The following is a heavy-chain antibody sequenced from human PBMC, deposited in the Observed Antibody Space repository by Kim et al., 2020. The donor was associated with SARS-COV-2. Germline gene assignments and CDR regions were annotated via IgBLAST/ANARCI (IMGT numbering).Heavy chain of an antibody. J-gene: IGHJ6*02. CDR2: IYYSGST. CDR1: GGSISSSSYY. V-gene: IGHV4-39*07. Sequence: SETLSLTCTVSGGSISSSSYYWGWIRQPPGKGLEWIGSIYYSGSTYYNPSLKSRVTISVDTSKNQFSLKLSSVTAADTAVYYCARDSGYCSGGSCFLYYYYYGMDVWGQGTTVTVSS. CDR3: ARDSGYCSGGSCFLYYYYYGMDV. D-gene: IGHD2-15*01.